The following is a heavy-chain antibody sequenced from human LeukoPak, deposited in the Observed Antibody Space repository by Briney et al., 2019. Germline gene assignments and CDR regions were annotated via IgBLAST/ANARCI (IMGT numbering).Heavy chain of an antibody. CDR1: GDSISSYY. CDR2: IYTSGST. V-gene: IGHV4-4*07. Sequence: SETLSLTCTVSGDSISSYYWNWIRQPAGKGLEWIGRIYTSGSTNYNPSLKSRVTMSVDTSKNQFSLKLSSVTAADTAVYYCASEVDRMAFDYWGQGTLVTVSS. D-gene: IGHD1-26*01. CDR3: ASEVDRMAFDY. J-gene: IGHJ4*02.